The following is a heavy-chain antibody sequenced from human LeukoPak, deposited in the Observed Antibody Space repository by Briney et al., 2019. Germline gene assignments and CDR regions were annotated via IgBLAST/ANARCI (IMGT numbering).Heavy chain of an antibody. J-gene: IGHJ4*02. CDR2: FYYIGST. D-gene: IGHD3-16*01. Sequence: PSETLSLTCTVSGGSISSDYWSWIRQPPGKGLELIGYFYYIGSTNYSSSLKSRVTISGDTSKNQFSLKLTSVTATDTAVYYCARLFMGQLAFDLWRQGTLVTVSS. CDR3: ARLFMGQLAFDL. CDR1: GGSISSDY. V-gene: IGHV4-59*01.